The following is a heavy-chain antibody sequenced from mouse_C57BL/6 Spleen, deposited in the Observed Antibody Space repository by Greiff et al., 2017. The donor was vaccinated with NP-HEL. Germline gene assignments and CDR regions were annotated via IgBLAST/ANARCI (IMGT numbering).Heavy chain of an antibody. V-gene: IGHV3-6*01. Sequence: LMESGPGLVKPSQSLSLTCSVTGYSITSGYYWNWIRQFPGNKLEWMGYISYDGSNNYNPSLKNRISITRDTSKNQFFLKLNSVTTEDTATYYCARATTGFAYWGQGTLVTVSA. CDR1: GYSITSGYY. D-gene: IGHD1-1*01. J-gene: IGHJ3*01. CDR3: ARATTGFAY. CDR2: ISYDGSN.